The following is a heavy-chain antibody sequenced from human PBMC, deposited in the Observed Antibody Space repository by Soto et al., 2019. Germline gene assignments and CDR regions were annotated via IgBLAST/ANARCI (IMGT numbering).Heavy chain of an antibody. J-gene: IGHJ6*02. V-gene: IGHV1-8*01. D-gene: IGHD2-21*02. Sequence: QVQLVQSGAEVKKPGASVKVSCKASGYTFSTYDINWVRQAAGQGLEWMGWMNPNSGNTGNAQNFQGRVTMTRDTSISTAYMELRRLRSEDPAVYYCARGPSSRDWRYFHFYGMDVWGQGTTVIVSS. CDR2: MNPNSGNT. CDR3: ARGPSSRDWRYFHFYGMDV. CDR1: GYTFSTYD.